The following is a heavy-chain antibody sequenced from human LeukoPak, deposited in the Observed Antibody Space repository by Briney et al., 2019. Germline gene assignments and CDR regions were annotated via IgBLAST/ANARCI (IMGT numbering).Heavy chain of an antibody. CDR2: IKSDGRST. J-gene: IGHJ4*02. Sequence: GGALRLSCAVSGFTVSTNYMSWVRQAPGKGLVWVSLIKSDGRSTSYADSVKGRFTISRDNAKNTLYLQMNSLRAEDTAVYYCARDRGYTQDYWGQGTLVTVSS. D-gene: IGHD5-12*01. V-gene: IGHV3-74*01. CDR3: ARDRGYTQDY. CDR1: GFTVSTNY.